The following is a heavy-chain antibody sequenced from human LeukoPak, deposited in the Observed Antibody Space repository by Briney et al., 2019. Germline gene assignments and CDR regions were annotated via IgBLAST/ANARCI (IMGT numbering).Heavy chain of an antibody. Sequence: GGSLRLSCAASGFTLSGSAMHWVRQASGKGLEWVGRIRSKANSYATAYAASVKGRFTISRDDSKNTAYLQMNSLRTEDTAVYYCTRHEGIAVPDYWGQGTLVTVSS. CDR3: TRHEGIAVPDY. J-gene: IGHJ4*02. CDR2: IRSKANSYAT. V-gene: IGHV3-73*01. CDR1: GFTLSGSA. D-gene: IGHD6-19*01.